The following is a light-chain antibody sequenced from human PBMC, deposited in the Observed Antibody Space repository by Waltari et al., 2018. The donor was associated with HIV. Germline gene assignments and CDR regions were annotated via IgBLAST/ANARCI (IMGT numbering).Light chain of an antibody. CDR3: ATWDDSLIWV. Sequence: PVLTQPPSASGTPGHGVTISCSGSNSNIGTNSVYWYQHLPGMAPKLLIYRNNRRPSGIPDRFSGSRSGTSASLAISGLRSEDEADYYCATWDDSLIWVFGGGTKLTVL. CDR1: NSNIGTNS. CDR2: RNN. V-gene: IGLV1-47*01. J-gene: IGLJ3*02.